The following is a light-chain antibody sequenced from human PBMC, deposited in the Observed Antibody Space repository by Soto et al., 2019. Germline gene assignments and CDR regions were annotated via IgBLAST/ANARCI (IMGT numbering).Light chain of an antibody. CDR2: DAS. Sequence: DIQMTQSPSTLSASVGDRVTITCRASQSISSWLAWYQQNPGKAPKLLIYDASSLESGVPSRFSGSGSGTEFTLTISSLQPDDFATYYCQQYNSYSRTFGQGTNLEIK. CDR3: QQYNSYSRT. J-gene: IGKJ1*01. CDR1: QSISSW. V-gene: IGKV1-5*01.